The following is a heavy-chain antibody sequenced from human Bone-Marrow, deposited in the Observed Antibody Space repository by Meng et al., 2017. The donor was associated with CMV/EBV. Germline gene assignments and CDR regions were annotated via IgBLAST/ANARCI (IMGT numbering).Heavy chain of an antibody. CDR2: INPNSGGT. J-gene: IGHJ3*02. Sequence: ASVKVSCKASGYTFTGYYMHWVRQAPGQGLEWMGWINPNSGGTNYAQKFQGRVTMTRDTSISTAYMELSRLRSDDTAVYYCAAGDNSSGAVRWSAFDIWGQGTMVTVSS. CDR3: AAGDNSSGAVRWSAFDI. CDR1: GYTFTGYY. D-gene: IGHD6-19*01. V-gene: IGHV1-2*02.